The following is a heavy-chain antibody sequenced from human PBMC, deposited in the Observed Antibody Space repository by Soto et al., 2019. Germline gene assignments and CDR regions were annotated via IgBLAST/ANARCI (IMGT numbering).Heavy chain of an antibody. D-gene: IGHD3-16*01. Sequence: SGPTLVNPTQTLTLTCPFSGFSFSTSAVGVGWIRQPPGKALEWLALIYWDDDKRYSPFLKSRLTITKDTSTNQVVLTMTNMDPVDTATYYCAHRDIWVSSRYWGQGTLVTVSS. CDR1: GFSFSTSAVG. J-gene: IGHJ4*02. V-gene: IGHV2-5*02. CDR2: IYWDDDK. CDR3: AHRDIWVSSRY.